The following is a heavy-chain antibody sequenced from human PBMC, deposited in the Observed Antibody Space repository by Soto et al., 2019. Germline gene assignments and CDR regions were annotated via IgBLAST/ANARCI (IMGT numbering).Heavy chain of an antibody. CDR1: GGSFSGYY. CDR2: INHSGST. V-gene: IGHV4-34*01. J-gene: IGHJ6*02. D-gene: IGHD3-10*01. Sequence: SETLSLTCAVYGGSFSGYYWSWIRQPPGKGLEWIGEINHSGSTNYNPSLKSRVTISVDTSKNQFSLKLSSVTAADTAVYYCAREYGFGELLSPLDYYYYYGMDVWGQGTTVTVSS. CDR3: AREYGFGELLSPLDYYYYYGMDV.